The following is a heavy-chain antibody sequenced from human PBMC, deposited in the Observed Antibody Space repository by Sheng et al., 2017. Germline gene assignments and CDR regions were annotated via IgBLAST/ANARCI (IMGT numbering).Heavy chain of an antibody. V-gene: IGHV1-18*01. Sequence: QVQLVQSGAEVKKPGASVKVSCKASGYTFTSYGISWVRQAPGQGLEWMGWISAYNGNTDYAQKFQGRVTMTTDTSTSTAYVELRSLRSDDTAVYYCARDHTEMATPYYGMDVWGQGTTVTVSS. J-gene: IGHJ6*02. CDR2: ISAYNGNT. D-gene: IGHD5-18*01. CDR1: GYTFTSYG. CDR3: ARDHTEMATPYYGMDV.